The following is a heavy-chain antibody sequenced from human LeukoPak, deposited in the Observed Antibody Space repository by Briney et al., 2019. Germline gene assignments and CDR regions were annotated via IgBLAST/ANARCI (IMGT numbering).Heavy chain of an antibody. CDR3: ARVNWNYGSYNWFDP. J-gene: IGHJ5*02. CDR1: GFTFSSYS. CDR2: ISSSSTI. D-gene: IGHD1-7*01. V-gene: IGHV3-48*04. Sequence: PGGSLRLSCAASGFTFSSYSMNWVRQAPGKGLEWVSYISSSSTIYYADSVKGRFTISRDNAKNSLYLQMNSLGAEDTAVYYCARVNWNYGSYNWFDPWGQGTLVTVSS.